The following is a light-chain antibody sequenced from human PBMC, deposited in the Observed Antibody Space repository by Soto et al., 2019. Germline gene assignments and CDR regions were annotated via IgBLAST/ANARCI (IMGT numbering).Light chain of an antibody. J-gene: IGKJ1*01. V-gene: IGKV1-39*01. CDR2: NAA. CDR1: QTISNF. Sequence: DIQMTQSPSSLFASVGDRLTITCRASQTISNFLNWYQQKPGRAPKLLIYNAASLQSGVPSRFSGSGSGTEFTLTISSLQPEDFATYYCQHSYNTPRTFGQGTNVEI. CDR3: QHSYNTPRT.